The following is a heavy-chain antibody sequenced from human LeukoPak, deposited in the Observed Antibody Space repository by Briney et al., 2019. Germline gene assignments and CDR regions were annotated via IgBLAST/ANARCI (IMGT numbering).Heavy chain of an antibody. J-gene: IGHJ6*02. CDR1: GGSFSGYY. CDR2: INHSEST. CDR3: ARGYGSGSYYDYYYYGMDV. Sequence: SETLSLTCAVCGGSFSGYYWTWIRRPPGKGLEWIGEINHSESTNYNPSLKSRVTISVDTSKNQFSLKLSSVTAADTAVYYCARGYGSGSYYDYYYYGMDVWGQGTTVTVSS. D-gene: IGHD3-10*01. V-gene: IGHV4-34*01.